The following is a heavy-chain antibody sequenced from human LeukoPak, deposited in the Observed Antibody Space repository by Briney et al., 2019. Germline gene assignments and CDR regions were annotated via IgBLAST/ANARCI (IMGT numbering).Heavy chain of an antibody. D-gene: IGHD1-26*01. J-gene: IGHJ6*02. V-gene: IGHV1-18*04. CDR2: ISAFNGNT. CDR3: ARDKSGSYYYGMDV. CDR1: GYTSTGYY. Sequence: ASVKVSCKASGYTSTGYYMHWVRQAPGQGLEWMGWISAFNGNTNYAQKLQGRVTMTTDTSTSTAYMELRSLRSDDTALYYCARDKSGSYYYGMDVWGQGTTVTVSS.